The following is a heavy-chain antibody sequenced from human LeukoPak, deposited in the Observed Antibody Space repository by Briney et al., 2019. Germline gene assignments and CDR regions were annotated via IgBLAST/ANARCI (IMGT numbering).Heavy chain of an antibody. CDR2: ISYDGSNK. CDR3: AKDSTAAGFDY. V-gene: IGHV3-30*18. D-gene: IGHD6-13*01. CDR1: GFTFSNYG. J-gene: IGHJ4*02. Sequence: GGSLRLSCAASGFTFSNYGMHWVRQAPGKGLEWVAVISYDGSNKYYADSVKGRFTISRDNSKNTLYLQMNSLRAEDTAVYYCAKDSTAAGFDYWGQGTLVTVSS.